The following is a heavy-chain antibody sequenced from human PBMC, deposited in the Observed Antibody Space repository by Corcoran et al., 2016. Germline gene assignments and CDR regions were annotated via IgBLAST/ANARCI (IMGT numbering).Heavy chain of an antibody. V-gene: IGHV3-7*01. CDR3: GRSSWNDY. D-gene: IGHD6-13*01. J-gene: IGHJ4*02. CDR2: IKGGENEK. CDR1: GFAFDTYC. Sequence: EVQLVESGGGLVQPGGSLRLSCAASGFAFDTYCMNWVRQAPGKGLEWVANIKGGENEKYYVDSVKGRFTISRDNGKNLVYLQMNSLRAEDTAVYYCGRSSWNDYWGQGTLVTVSS.